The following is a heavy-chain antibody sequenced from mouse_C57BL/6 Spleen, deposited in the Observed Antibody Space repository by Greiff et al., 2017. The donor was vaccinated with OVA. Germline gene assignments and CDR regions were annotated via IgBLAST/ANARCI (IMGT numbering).Heavy chain of an antibody. D-gene: IGHD1-1*01. CDR2: ISTGGGST. CDR1: GFTFSDYY. Sequence: EVKLMEPGGGLVQPGGSLKLSCAASGFTFSDYYMYWVRQTPEQRLEWVAYISTGGGSTYYPDTVKGRSTISRDNAKNTLYLQMSRLKSEDTAMYYCARQNYGSSYHYFDYWGQGTTLTVSS. J-gene: IGHJ2*01. CDR3: ARQNYGSSYHYFDY. V-gene: IGHV5-12*01.